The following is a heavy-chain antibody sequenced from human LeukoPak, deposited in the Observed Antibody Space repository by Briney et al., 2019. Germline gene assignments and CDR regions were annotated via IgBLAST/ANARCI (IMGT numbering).Heavy chain of an antibody. D-gene: IGHD1-26*01. J-gene: IGHJ4*02. CDR1: GGTFSSYA. Sequence: SVKVSCKASGGTFSSYAISWVRQAPGQGLEWMGGIIPIFGTANYAQKFQGRVTITADESTSTAYMELSSLRSEDTAVYYCSVPSGSRSYRGGNRPFDYWGQGTLVTVSS. CDR3: SVPSGSRSYRGGNRPFDY. V-gene: IGHV1-69*13. CDR2: IIPIFGTA.